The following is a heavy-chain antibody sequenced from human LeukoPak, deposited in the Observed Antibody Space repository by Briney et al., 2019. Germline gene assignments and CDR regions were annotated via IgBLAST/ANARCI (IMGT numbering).Heavy chain of an antibody. D-gene: IGHD3-22*01. Sequence: SETLSLTCTGYGGSISSYYWSWIRQPPGKGLEGMGYIYYSGSTNYNPSLKSRVTISVDTSKNQFSLKLSSVTAADTAVYYCARVHYDSSGYYDPNDAFDIWGQGTMVTVSS. J-gene: IGHJ3*02. CDR1: GGSISSYY. CDR3: ARVHYDSSGYYDPNDAFDI. CDR2: IYYSGST. V-gene: IGHV4-59*01.